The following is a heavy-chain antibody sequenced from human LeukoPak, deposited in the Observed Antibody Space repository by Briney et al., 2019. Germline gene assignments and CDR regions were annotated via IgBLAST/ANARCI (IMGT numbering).Heavy chain of an antibody. J-gene: IGHJ4*02. Sequence: GGSLRLSCSASGFTFSSYAMHWVRQAPGKGLEYVSAISSNGGSTYYADSVKGRFTISRDNSKNTLYLQMSSLRAEDTAVYYCVKSLVVALGYCSGGSCGTDYWGQGTLVTVSS. CDR2: ISSNGGST. CDR3: VKSLVVALGYCSGGSCGTDY. V-gene: IGHV3-64D*06. D-gene: IGHD2-15*01. CDR1: GFTFSSYA.